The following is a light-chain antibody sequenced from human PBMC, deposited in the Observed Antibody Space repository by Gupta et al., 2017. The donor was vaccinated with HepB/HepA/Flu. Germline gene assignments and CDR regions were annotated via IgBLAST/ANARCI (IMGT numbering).Light chain of an antibody. J-gene: IGKJ1*01. CDR1: QSVLYSANKKNY. CDR2: GAS. V-gene: IGKV4-1*01. CDR3: QQEYSAPKT. Sequence: DIVMTQSPDSLAVSLGERATIPCQSRQSVLYSANKKNYLAWYQQTPGQPPKLLVYGASTRESGVTDRFSGSGSGTDFTLTISSRQAEDVAVYYCQQEYSAPKTFGQGTKVEIK.